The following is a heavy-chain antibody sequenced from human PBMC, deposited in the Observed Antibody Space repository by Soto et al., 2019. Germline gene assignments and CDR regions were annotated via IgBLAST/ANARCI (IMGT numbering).Heavy chain of an antibody. CDR3: AKGGYYDSTGYSDFYS. Sequence: GGALRVSWAASRFTFSSDARSWVRPAPEKGLEWVSAISGSGGSTYYADSVKGRFTISRDNSKNTLYLLMNSLRAEDTAVYYCAKGGYYDSTGYSDFYSWGQGNLVTVSS. CDR1: RFTFSSDA. D-gene: IGHD3-22*01. J-gene: IGHJ4*02. CDR2: ISGSGGST. V-gene: IGHV3-23*01.